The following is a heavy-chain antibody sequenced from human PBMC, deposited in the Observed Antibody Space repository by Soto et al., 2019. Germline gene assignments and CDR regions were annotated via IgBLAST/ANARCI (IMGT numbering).Heavy chain of an antibody. D-gene: IGHD3-22*01. CDR1: GGTFSSYA. CDR3: ARDGYYDSSGPTDY. V-gene: IGHV1-69*13. CDR2: IIPIFGTA. Sequence: GXSVKVSCKASGGTFSSYAISWVRQAPGQGLEWMGGIIPIFGTANYAQKFQGRVTITADESTSTAYMELSSLRSEDTAVYYCARDGYYDSSGPTDYWGQGTLVTVSS. J-gene: IGHJ4*02.